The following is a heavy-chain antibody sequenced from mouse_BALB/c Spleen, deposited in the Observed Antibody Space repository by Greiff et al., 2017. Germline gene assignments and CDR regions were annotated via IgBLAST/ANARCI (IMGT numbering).Heavy chain of an antibody. Sequence: EVKLVESGGGLVQPGGSLKLSCAASGFTFSSYGMSWVRQTPDKRLELVATINSNGGSTYYPDSVKGRFTISRDNAKNTLYLQMSSLKSEDTAMYYCARGPGGFAYWGQGTLVTVSA. CDR3: ARGPGGFAY. CDR2: INSNGGST. D-gene: IGHD3-1*01. V-gene: IGHV5-6-3*01. J-gene: IGHJ3*01. CDR1: GFTFSSYG.